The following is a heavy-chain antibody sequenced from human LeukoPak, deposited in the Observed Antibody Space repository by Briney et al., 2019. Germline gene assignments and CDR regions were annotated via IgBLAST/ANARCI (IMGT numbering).Heavy chain of an antibody. CDR1: GFTFSSYA. CDR3: ARWAITMIVVDQDAFDI. J-gene: IGHJ3*02. V-gene: IGHV3-30*04. CDR2: ISYDGSNK. D-gene: IGHD3-22*01. Sequence: GGSLRLSCAASGFTFSSYAMHWVRQAPGKGLEWVAVISYDGSNKYYADSVKGRFTISRDNSKNTLYLQMNSLRAEDTAVYYCARWAITMIVVDQDAFDIWGQGTMVTVSS.